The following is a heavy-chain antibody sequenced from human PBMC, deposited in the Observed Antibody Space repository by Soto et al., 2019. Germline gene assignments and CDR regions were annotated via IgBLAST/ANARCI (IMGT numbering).Heavy chain of an antibody. D-gene: IGHD3-10*01. J-gene: IGHJ4*02. CDR3: ARVGAYFGEFDYFDY. Sequence: EVHLVQSGGGLVKPGGSLRLSCAGSGFNFNLYTMNWVRQTPGGGLEWVPSISRLSDRIYYGDSVLGRFTVSRGNAANSVYLQMDSLRAEDTAIYYCARVGAYFGEFDYFDYWGQGTPVTVSS. CDR2: ISRLSDRI. V-gene: IGHV3-21*06. CDR1: GFNFNLYT.